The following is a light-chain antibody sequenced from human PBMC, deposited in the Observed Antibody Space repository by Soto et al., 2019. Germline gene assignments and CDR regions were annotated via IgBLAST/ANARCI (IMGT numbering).Light chain of an antibody. Sequence: QSVLTQPPSASGTPGQRVTISCSGSSSNVEPNDIVCHHQLQGSNPKLLIYSNDKRPSGVPDRFSASTSGTSAALAIICLRSADEAAYFCSTWNDSLRGVVFGGGTKLTVL. CDR1: SSNVEPND. J-gene: IGLJ2*01. CDR3: STWNDSLRGVV. CDR2: SND. V-gene: IGLV1-47*02.